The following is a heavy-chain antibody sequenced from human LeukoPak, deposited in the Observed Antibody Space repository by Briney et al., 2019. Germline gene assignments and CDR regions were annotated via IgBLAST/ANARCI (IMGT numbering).Heavy chain of an antibody. CDR1: GYTFTTYD. CDR2: MNPNSGNT. CDR3: ARGIEYSSSLSWFDP. Sequence: ASVKVSCKASGYTFTTYDINWVRQATGQGLEWMGWMNPNSGNTGYAQKFQGRVTMTRNTSISTAYMELSSLRSEDTAVYYCARGIEYSSSLSWFDPWGQGTLVTVSS. V-gene: IGHV1-8*01. J-gene: IGHJ5*02. D-gene: IGHD6-6*01.